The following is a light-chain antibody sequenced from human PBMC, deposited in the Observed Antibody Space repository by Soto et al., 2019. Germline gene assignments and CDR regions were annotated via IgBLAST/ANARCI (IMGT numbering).Light chain of an antibody. V-gene: IGLV2-14*01. Sequence: QSVLTQPASVSGSPGQSITISCTGTSSDVGSYNYVSWYQQHPGKAPKLMIYEVSDRPSGISSRFSGSKSGNTASLTISGLQTEDEADYYCSSYTSSSTLFG. CDR2: EVS. J-gene: IGLJ6*01. CDR3: SSYTSSSTL. CDR1: SSDVGSYNY.